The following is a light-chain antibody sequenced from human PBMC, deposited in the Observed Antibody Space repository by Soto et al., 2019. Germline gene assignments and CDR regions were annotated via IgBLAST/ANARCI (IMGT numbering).Light chain of an antibody. CDR2: DVT. CDR1: SSDVGGYNY. J-gene: IGLJ2*01. CDR3: SSYTRSSTLVV. V-gene: IGLV2-14*01. Sequence: QSALTQPASLSGSPGQSITISCTGTSSDVGGYNYVSWYQQHPGKAPKLMIYDVTNRPSGVSNLFSGSKSCNTASLTISGLQAEDEADYYCSSYTRSSTLVVFGGGTQLTVL.